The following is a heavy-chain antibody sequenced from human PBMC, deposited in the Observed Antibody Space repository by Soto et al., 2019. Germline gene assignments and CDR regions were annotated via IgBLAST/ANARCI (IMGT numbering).Heavy chain of an antibody. D-gene: IGHD3-10*01. CDR1: DFAFRLHG. CDR2: IWHDGTRK. J-gene: IGHJ6*02. Sequence: QVHLVESGGGVVQPGGSLTLSCSVSDFAFRLHGIHWGRHTPGKGLGWVAMIWHDGTRKYFRDSVRGRFTISRDSAKNKVYLQMNNLRGDDSALYFCARDRSSSYSYAMDLWGQGTTVTVSS. CDR3: ARDRSSSYSYAMDL. V-gene: IGHV3-33*01.